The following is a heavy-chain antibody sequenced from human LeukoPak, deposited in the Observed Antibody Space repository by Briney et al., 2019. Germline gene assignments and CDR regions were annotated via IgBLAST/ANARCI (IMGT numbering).Heavy chain of an antibody. CDR1: GVSISSSNW. D-gene: IGHD6-19*01. CDR2: SYHRGST. CDR3: ARVGSGWATSFAY. Sequence: PSETLSLTCAVSGVSISSSNWRCWVRQPPGKGLGGMGESYHRGSTNYNPSLKSRVTIPVDNSKNRFSLNMSSLTPHDRSVVYCARVGSGWATSFAYWGQGTLVTVSS. J-gene: IGHJ4*02. V-gene: IGHV4-4*02.